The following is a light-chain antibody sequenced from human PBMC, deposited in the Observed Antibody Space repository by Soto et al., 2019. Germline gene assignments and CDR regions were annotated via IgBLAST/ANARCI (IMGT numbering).Light chain of an antibody. CDR1: RSVSSN. J-gene: IGKJ1*01. Sequence: EIVMTQSPATLSVSPGEXATLSCRASRSVSSNLAWYQQKPGQAPRLLMYGASTRATGIPARFSGSGSGTEFTLTISSLQSEDFAVYYCQQYHNWPAFGQGTK. CDR3: QQYHNWPA. CDR2: GAS. V-gene: IGKV3-15*01.